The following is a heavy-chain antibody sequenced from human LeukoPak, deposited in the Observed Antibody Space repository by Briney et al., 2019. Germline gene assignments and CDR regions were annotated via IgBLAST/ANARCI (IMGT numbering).Heavy chain of an antibody. D-gene: IGHD3-9*01. CDR1: GGSISSSSYY. V-gene: IGHV4-39*02. Sequence: LETLSLTCTVSGGSISSSSYYSGWIRQPPGKGLEWIGSIYYSGSTCNNPSLKSRATISVDTSKYQFSLKLSSVTAADTAVYYCARDLSSDILTGHDAFDIWGQGTMVTVSS. J-gene: IGHJ3*02. CDR2: IYYSGST. CDR3: ARDLSSDILTGHDAFDI.